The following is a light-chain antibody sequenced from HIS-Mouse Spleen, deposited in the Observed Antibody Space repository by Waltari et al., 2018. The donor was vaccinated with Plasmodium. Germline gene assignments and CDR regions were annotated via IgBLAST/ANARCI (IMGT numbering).Light chain of an antibody. CDR2: QDS. V-gene: IGLV3-1*01. J-gene: IGLJ1*01. Sequence: SYELTQPPSVSVSPGQTASITCPGGKLGDQYACWYQQKPGQSPVLVIYQDSKRPSGIPERFSGSNSGNTATLTISGTQAMDEADYYCQAWDSSTDYVFGTGTKVTVL. CDR3: QAWDSSTDYV. CDR1: KLGDQY.